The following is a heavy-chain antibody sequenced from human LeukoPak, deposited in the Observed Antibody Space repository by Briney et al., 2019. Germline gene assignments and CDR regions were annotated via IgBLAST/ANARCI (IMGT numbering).Heavy chain of an antibody. J-gene: IGHJ4*02. CDR3: ARMTVLLWFGEFDN. D-gene: IGHD3-10*01. CDR2: ISAYNGDT. CDR1: GYTFTSYG. Sequence: ASVKVSCEASGYTFTSYGISWVRQAPGQGLEWMGWISAYNGDTNYAQKLQGRVTMTTDTSTSTAYMELRSLRSDDTAVYYCARMTVLLWFGEFDNWGQGTLVTVSS. V-gene: IGHV1-18*04.